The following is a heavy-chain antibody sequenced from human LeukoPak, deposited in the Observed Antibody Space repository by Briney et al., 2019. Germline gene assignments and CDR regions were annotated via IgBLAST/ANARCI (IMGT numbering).Heavy chain of an antibody. J-gene: IGHJ4*02. D-gene: IGHD3-10*01. Sequence: ASVTVPCQVSGYTLTELSMQWVRQAPGKGLEWMGGFDPEDGETIYAQKFQGRVTMTEDTSTDTAYMELSSLRSEDTAVYYCATTNYGSGSHYPDYWGQRTENSVSS. CDR3: ATTNYGSGSHYPDY. CDR2: FDPEDGET. V-gene: IGHV1-24*01. CDR1: GYTLTELS.